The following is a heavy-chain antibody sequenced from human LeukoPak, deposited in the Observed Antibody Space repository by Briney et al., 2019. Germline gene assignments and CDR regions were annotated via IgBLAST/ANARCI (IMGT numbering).Heavy chain of an antibody. CDR1: GFTFSSYE. J-gene: IGHJ4*02. D-gene: IGHD1-26*01. Sequence: PGGSLRLSCAASGFTFSSYEMNWVRQAPGKGLEWVSYISSSGSTIYYADSVKGRFTISRDNAKNSLYLQMNSLRAEDTAVYYCAGGVGGSFNTYYFDYWGQGTLVTVSS. V-gene: IGHV3-48*03. CDR3: AGGVGGSFNTYYFDY. CDR2: ISSSGSTI.